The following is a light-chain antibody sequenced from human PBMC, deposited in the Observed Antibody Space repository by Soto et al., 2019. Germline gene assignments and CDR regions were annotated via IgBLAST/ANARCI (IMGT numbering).Light chain of an antibody. CDR1: NIGSKS. Sequence: SYELTQPPSVSVAPGKTARITCGGNNIGSKSVHWYQQKPGQAPVLVIYYDSDRPSGIPERFSGSNSGSTATLTISRVEAGDEADYYCQVGDSSSEPVVFGGGTKLTVL. CDR3: QVGDSSSEPVV. V-gene: IGLV3-21*04. CDR2: YDS. J-gene: IGLJ2*01.